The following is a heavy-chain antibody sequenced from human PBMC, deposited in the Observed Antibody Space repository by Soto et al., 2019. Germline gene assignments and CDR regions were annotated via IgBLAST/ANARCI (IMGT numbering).Heavy chain of an antibody. D-gene: IGHD3-10*01. V-gene: IGHV4-39*01. CDR2: IYYSGST. Sequence: QLQLQESGPGLVKPSETLSLTCTVSGGSISSSSYYWGWIRQPPGKGLEWIGSIYYSGSTYYNPSLKSRVTISVDTSKNQFSLKLSSVTAADTAVYYCARQYPDMVRGVIRAPQRDFDYWGQGTLVTVSS. J-gene: IGHJ4*02. CDR3: ARQYPDMVRGVIRAPQRDFDY. CDR1: GGSISSSSYY.